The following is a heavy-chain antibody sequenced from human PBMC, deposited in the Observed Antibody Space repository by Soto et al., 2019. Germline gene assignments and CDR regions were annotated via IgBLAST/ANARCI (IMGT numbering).Heavy chain of an antibody. J-gene: IGHJ4*02. CDR3: ARCPKTHCSGGSCWFFYFDY. V-gene: IGHV1-69*13. CDR2: IIPIFGTA. D-gene: IGHD2-15*01. Sequence: ASVKVSCKASGGTFSSYAISWVRQAPGQGLEWMGGIIPIFGTANYAQKFQGRVTITADESTSTAYMELSSLRSEDTAVYYCARCPKTHCSGGSCWFFYFDYWGQGTLVTVSS. CDR1: GGTFSSYA.